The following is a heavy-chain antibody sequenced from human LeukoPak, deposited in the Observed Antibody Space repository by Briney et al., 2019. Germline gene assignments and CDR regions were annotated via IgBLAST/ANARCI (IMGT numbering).Heavy chain of an antibody. CDR3: AREYSSGCTDY. J-gene: IGHJ4*02. Sequence: SETLPLTCAVYGGSFSGYYWSWIRQPPGKGLEWIGEINHSGSTNYNPSLKSRVTISVDTSKNQFSLKLSSVTAADTAVYYCAREYSSGCTDYWGQGTLVTVSS. D-gene: IGHD6-19*01. CDR2: INHSGST. CDR1: GGSFSGYY. V-gene: IGHV4-34*01.